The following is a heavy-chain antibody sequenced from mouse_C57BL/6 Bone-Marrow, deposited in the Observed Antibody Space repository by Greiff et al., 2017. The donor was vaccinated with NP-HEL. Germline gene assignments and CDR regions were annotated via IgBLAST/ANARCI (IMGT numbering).Heavy chain of an antibody. CDR3: AREGYSNYGGAY. CDR2: IDPSDSYT. Sequence: VQLQQPGAELVMPGASVKLSCKASGYTFTSYWMHWVKQRPGQGLEWIGEIDPSDSYTNYNQKFKGKSTLTVDKSSSTAYMQLSSLTSEDSAVYYCAREGYSNYGGAYWGQGTLVTVSA. D-gene: IGHD2-5*01. V-gene: IGHV1-69*01. J-gene: IGHJ3*01. CDR1: GYTFTSYW.